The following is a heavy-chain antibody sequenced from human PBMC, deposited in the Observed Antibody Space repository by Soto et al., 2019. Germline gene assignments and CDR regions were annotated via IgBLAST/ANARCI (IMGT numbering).Heavy chain of an antibody. CDR3: ATDWNNYFDY. CDR2: ISYDGSDK. J-gene: IGHJ4*02. Sequence: GGSLRLSCAASGFTFSTYAIHWVCQAPGKGLEWVAIISYDGSDKYYADSVKGRFTISRDNSKNTVYLQMNSLRPEDTAVYYCATDWNNYFDYWGQGTLVTVSS. CDR1: GFTFSTYA. D-gene: IGHD1-1*01. V-gene: IGHV3-30-3*01.